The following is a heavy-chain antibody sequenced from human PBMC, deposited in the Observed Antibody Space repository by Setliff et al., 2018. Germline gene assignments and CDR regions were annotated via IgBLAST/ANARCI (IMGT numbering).Heavy chain of an antibody. J-gene: IGHJ6*03. D-gene: IGHD3-3*01. Sequence: SETLSLTCTVSGGSISSSSYYWGWIRQPPGKGLEWIGSIYYSGSTYYNPSLKSRVTISVDTSKNQFSLKLSSVTAADTAVYYCARMSRYSEFWSGYAEDYYSSYIDVWGTGATVTVSS. V-gene: IGHV4-39*07. CDR3: ARMSRYSEFWSGYAEDYYSSYIDV. CDR2: IYYSGST. CDR1: GGSISSSSYY.